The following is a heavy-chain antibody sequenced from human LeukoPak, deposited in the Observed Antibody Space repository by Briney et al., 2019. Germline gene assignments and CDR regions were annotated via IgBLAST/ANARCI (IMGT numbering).Heavy chain of an antibody. D-gene: IGHD6-6*01. V-gene: IGHV5-51*01. CDR1: GYSFTSYW. Sequence: GESLKISCKGSGYSFTSYWIGWVRQMPGKGLEWMGIIYPGDSDTRYSPSFQGQVTISADKSISTAYLQWSSLKASDTAMYYCARHPEVSSSSGAFDIWGQGTMVTVSS. J-gene: IGHJ3*02. CDR2: IYPGDSDT. CDR3: ARHPEVSSSSGAFDI.